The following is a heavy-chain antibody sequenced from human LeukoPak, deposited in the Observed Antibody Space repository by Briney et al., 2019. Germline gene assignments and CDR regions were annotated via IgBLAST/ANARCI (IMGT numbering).Heavy chain of an antibody. V-gene: IGHV4-34*01. CDR1: GESFSDYY. J-gene: IGHJ4*02. D-gene: IGHD2-2*01. CDR3: ARLIVVVPAAIFDY. Sequence: PSETLSLTCTVYGESFSDYYWTWIRQPPGKGLEWIGEINHSGSTSYNPSLKSRVTISVDPSKNQFSLKLSSVTAADTAVYYCARLIVVVPAAIFDYWGQGTLVTVSS. CDR2: INHSGST.